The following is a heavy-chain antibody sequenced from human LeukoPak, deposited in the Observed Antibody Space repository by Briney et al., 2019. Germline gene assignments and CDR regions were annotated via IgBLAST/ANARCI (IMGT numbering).Heavy chain of an antibody. V-gene: IGHV4-38-2*01. CDR3: ARYSSGHSFEY. CDR1: GYSIISDYY. D-gene: IGHD6-19*01. J-gene: IGHJ4*02. CDR2: VYHSGST. Sequence: SETLSLTCAVSGYSIISDYYWGWIRQSPGKGLEWIGSVYHSGSTHYNPSLKSRVTMSVDTSKNQFSLKLNSVTAADTAVYYCARYSSGHSFEYWGQGSLVTVSS.